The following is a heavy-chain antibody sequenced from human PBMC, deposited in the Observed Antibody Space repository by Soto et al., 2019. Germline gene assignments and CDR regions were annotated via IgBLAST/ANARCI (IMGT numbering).Heavy chain of an antibody. Sequence: PGGSLRLSCTASGFTFSSYEMNWVRRAPGKGLEWVAYISASGRTIFDADSVKGRFTISRDNTRNTLFLQMDSLRPEDTGLYYCARQPAHVYEASPKWFDPWGQGTLVTVSS. CDR2: ISASGRTI. J-gene: IGHJ5*02. CDR1: GFTFSSYE. V-gene: IGHV3-48*03. D-gene: IGHD3-16*01. CDR3: ARQPAHVYEASPKWFDP.